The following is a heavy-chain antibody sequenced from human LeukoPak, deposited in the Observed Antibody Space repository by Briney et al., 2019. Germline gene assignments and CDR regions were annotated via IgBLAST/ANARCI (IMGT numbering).Heavy chain of an antibody. D-gene: IGHD3-22*01. CDR2: INPSGGST. Sequence: ASVTVSCKASGYTFTIYYMHWVRQAPGQGLEWMGIINPSGGSTSYAQKFQGRVTMTRDTSTSTVYMELSSLRSEDTAVYYCARGPRADYYDSSGYLLNDYWGQGTLVTVSS. J-gene: IGHJ4*02. CDR3: ARGPRADYYDSSGYLLNDY. CDR1: GYTFTIYY. V-gene: IGHV1-46*01.